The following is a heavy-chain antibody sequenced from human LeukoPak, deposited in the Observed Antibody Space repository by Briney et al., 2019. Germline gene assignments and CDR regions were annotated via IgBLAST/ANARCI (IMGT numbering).Heavy chain of an antibody. V-gene: IGHV3-23*01. J-gene: IGHJ4*02. D-gene: IGHD3-10*01. Sequence: GGSLRLSCAASGFTFSSYGMSWVRQAPGKGLEWVSAISGSGGSTYYADSVKGRFTISRDNSKNTLYLQMNSLRAEDTAVYYCAKDFLGYYGSGSYYVQRFFDYWGQGTLVTVSS. CDR2: ISGSGGST. CDR3: AKDFLGYYGSGSYYVQRFFDY. CDR1: GFTFSSYG.